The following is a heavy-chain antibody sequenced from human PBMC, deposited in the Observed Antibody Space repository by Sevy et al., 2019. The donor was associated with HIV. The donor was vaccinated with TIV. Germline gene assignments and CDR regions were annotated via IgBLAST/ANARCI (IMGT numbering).Heavy chain of an antibody. CDR1: GITFRNAW. V-gene: IGHV3-15*01. CDR2: IKSNGDGATT. J-gene: IGHJ4*02. D-gene: IGHD3-3*01. CDR3: ATKGDFWSGYQYFHY. Sequence: GGSLRLSCAASGITFRNAWMTWVRQAPGKGLEWVGRIKSNGDGATTDIPAPVKGRFTISRDDSKHTLYLHMNSLQTEDTAVYYCATKGDFWSGYQYFHYGGQGTLVTVSS.